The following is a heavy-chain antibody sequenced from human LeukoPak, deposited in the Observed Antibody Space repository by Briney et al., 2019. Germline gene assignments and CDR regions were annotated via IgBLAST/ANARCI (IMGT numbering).Heavy chain of an antibody. J-gene: IGHJ3*02. V-gene: IGHV1-3*01. CDR2: INGGNGNT. CDR3: ARVAAYGTGFRDTFNI. D-gene: IGHD3-10*01. Sequence: GASVTVSCKATGYTFTTYYMHWVRQAPGQSLEWMGRINGGNGNTKYSQKFQGRVTITRDTSASTAYMEVSSLRSEDTAVYYCARVAAYGTGFRDTFNIWAKGHWSPSLQ. CDR1: GYTFTTYY.